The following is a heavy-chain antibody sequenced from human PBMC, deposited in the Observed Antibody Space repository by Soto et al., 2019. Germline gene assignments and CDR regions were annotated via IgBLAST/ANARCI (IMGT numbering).Heavy chain of an antibody. J-gene: IGHJ5*02. CDR3: AKDRYDFWSGLMFDP. V-gene: IGHV3-30*18. CDR1: GFTFSSYG. CDR2: ISYDGSNK. D-gene: IGHD3-3*01. Sequence: QVQLVESGGGVVQPGRSLRLSCAASGFTFSSYGMHWVRQAPGKGLEWVAVISYDGSNKYYADSVKGRFTISRDNSKNPLYLQMNSLRAEDTAVYYCAKDRYDFWSGLMFDPWGQGTLVTVSS.